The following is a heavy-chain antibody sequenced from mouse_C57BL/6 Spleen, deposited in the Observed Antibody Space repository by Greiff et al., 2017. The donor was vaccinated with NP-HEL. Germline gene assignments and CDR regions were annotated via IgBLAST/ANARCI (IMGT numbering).Heavy chain of an antibody. J-gene: IGHJ2*01. D-gene: IGHD3-2*02. CDR3: ARAGDSSGYLWYFDY. Sequence: VQLQQPGAELVKPGASVKLSCKASGYTFTSYWMHWVKQRPGRGLEWIGRIDPNSGGTKYNEKFKSKATLTVDKPSSTAYMQRSSLTSEDSAVYYGARAGDSSGYLWYFDYWGQGTTLTVSS. CDR2: IDPNSGGT. V-gene: IGHV1-72*01. CDR1: GYTFTSYW.